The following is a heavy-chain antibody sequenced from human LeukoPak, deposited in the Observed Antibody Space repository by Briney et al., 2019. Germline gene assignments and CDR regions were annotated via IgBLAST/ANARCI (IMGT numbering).Heavy chain of an antibody. CDR2: IKQDGSEK. CDR3: AREDRQFAVVSATIGGTDY. CDR1: GFTFSNYW. V-gene: IGHV3-7*01. Sequence: GGSLRLSCAASGFTFSNYWMSWVRQAPGKGLEWVANIKQDGSEKYYVDPVKGRFTISRDNAKNSLYLQMNSLRAEGTAVYYCAREDRQFAVVSATIGGTDYWGQGTLVTVSS. D-gene: IGHD2-2*02. J-gene: IGHJ4*02.